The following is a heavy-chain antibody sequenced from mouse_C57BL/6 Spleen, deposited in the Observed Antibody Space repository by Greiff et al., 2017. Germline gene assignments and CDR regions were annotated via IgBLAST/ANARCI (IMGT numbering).Heavy chain of an antibody. J-gene: IGHJ2*01. V-gene: IGHV1-52*01. CDR3: ARRDSSGYVFFDY. CDR1: GYTFTSSW. Sequence: VQLQQSGAELVRPGSSVKLSCKASGYTFTSSWMHWVKQRPIQGLEWIGNIDPSDSETHYNQKFKDKATLTVDKSSSTAYMQLSSLTSEDSAVYYCARRDSSGYVFFDYWGQGTTLTVSS. CDR2: IDPSDSET. D-gene: IGHD3-2*02.